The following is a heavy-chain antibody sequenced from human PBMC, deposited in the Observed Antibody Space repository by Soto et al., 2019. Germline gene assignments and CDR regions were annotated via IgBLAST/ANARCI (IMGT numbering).Heavy chain of an antibody. CDR2: IYHSGST. CDR3: ARDGESGYYDY. J-gene: IGHJ4*02. Sequence: SETLSLTCTVSGGSMSSYYWSWIRQPPGKGLEWIGYIYHSGSTYYNPSLKSRVTTSVDTSKNKFSLKLSSVTAADTAVYYCARDGESGYYDYWGPGTLVTVSS. D-gene: IGHD3-22*01. CDR1: GGSMSSYY. V-gene: IGHV4-30-4*01.